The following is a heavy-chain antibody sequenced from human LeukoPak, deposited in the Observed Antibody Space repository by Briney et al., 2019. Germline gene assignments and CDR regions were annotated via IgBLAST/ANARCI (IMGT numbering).Heavy chain of an antibody. J-gene: IGHJ4*02. V-gene: IGHV3-30*18. CDR3: AKDTFDSSGTGGPYFDY. D-gene: IGHD3-22*01. CDR1: GFTFSSYG. Sequence: GGSLRLSCAASGFTFSSYGMHWVRQAPGKGLEWVAVISYDGSNKYYADSVRGRFTISRDNSKNTLYLQMNSLRAGDTAVYYCAKDTFDSSGTGGPYFDYWGQGTLVTVSS. CDR2: ISYDGSNK.